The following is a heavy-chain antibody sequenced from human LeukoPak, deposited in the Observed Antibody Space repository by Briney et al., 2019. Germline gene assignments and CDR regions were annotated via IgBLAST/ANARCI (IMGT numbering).Heavy chain of an antibody. CDR2: IYYSGST. CDR3: ARPLDTAMVLDAFDI. D-gene: IGHD5-18*01. V-gene: IGHV4-39*01. Sequence: SETLSLTCTVSGGSISSSSYYWGWLRQPPGKGLEWIGSIYYSGSTYYNPSLKSRVTISVDTSKNQFSLKLSSVTAADTAVYYCARPLDTAMVLDAFDIWGQGTMVTVSS. CDR1: GGSISSSSYY. J-gene: IGHJ3*02.